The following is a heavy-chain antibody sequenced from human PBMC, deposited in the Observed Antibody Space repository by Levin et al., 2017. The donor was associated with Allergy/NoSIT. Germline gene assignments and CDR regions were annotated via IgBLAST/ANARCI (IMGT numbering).Heavy chain of an antibody. J-gene: IGHJ3*02. Sequence: QPGGSLRLSCAASGFTFSNYDMHWVRQATGRGLAWVSGINNAGDTFYPDSVKGRFTISRENAKNSLYLQMSSLRAGDTAVYYCARVHRGAFDIWGQGTMVTVSS. V-gene: IGHV3-13*01. D-gene: IGHD3-10*01. CDR1: GFTFSNYD. CDR2: INNAGDT. CDR3: ARVHRGAFDI.